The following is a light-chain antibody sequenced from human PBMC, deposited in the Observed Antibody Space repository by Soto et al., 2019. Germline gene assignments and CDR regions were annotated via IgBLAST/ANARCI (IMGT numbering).Light chain of an antibody. CDR2: DAS. CDR1: QIISSW. V-gene: IGKV1-5*01. CDR3: QQYNSYCT. Sequence: DIPMTQSPPTLSASVGDRVTITCRASQIISSWLAWYQQKPGKAPKLLIYDASRLESGVPSRYSGSGSGTEFSLTISGLQPDDFATYYCQQYNSYCTFGQGTRLEIK. J-gene: IGKJ5*01.